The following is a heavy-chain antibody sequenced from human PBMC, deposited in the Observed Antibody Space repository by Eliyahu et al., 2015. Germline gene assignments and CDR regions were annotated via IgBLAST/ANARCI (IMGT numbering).Heavy chain of an antibody. J-gene: IGHJ4*02. D-gene: IGHD4-11*01. CDR3: ATQFYSNYVLPY. V-gene: IGHV3-30*03. Sequence: QVQLVESGGGVVQPGXSLRLSCAASGFTFSSYGMHWVRQAPGKGVEWVAVISYDGSDKYYADSVKGRFTISRDNSKNTVYLQMNSLRAEDTAVYYCATQFYSNYVLPYWGQGTLVTVSS. CDR1: GFTFSSYG. CDR2: ISYDGSDK.